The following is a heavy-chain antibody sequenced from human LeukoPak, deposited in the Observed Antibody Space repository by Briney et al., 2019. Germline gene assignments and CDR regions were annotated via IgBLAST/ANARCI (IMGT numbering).Heavy chain of an antibody. Sequence: PSETLSLTCTVSGGSISNYYWSWIRQPPGKGLEWIGYIYTSGSTNYNPSLKSRVTISVDTSKNQFSLKLSSVTAADTAVYYCARYPLGYYPFDYWGQGTLVTVSS. D-gene: IGHD3-22*01. J-gene: IGHJ4*02. CDR1: GGSISNYY. CDR3: ARYPLGYYPFDY. CDR2: IYTSGST. V-gene: IGHV4-4*09.